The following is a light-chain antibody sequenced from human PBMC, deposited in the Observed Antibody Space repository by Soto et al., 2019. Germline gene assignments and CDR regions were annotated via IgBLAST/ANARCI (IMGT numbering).Light chain of an antibody. CDR2: GAS. Sequence: EIVLTQSPGTLSLSPGERATLSFMASQSVSNNYLAWYQQKPGQAPRLLIYGASNRATGIPDRFSGSGSGTDFTLTISRLETEDFAVYYCQQYGSSGTFGQGTKVDIK. V-gene: IGKV3-20*01. CDR3: QQYGSSGT. J-gene: IGKJ1*01. CDR1: QSVSNNY.